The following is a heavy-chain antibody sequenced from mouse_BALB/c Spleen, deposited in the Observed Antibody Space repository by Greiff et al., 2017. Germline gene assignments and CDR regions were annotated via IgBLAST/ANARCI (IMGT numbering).Heavy chain of an antibody. Sequence: LQQPGSELVRPGASVKLSCKASGYTFTSYWMHWVKQRPGQGLEWIGNIYPGSGSTNYNGKFKGKATLTADKSSSTAYMQLSSLTSEDSAVYVCARGPLTGTKAMDYWGQGTSVTVSS. D-gene: IGHD4-1*01. V-gene: IGHV1S22*01. CDR3: ARGPLTGTKAMDY. J-gene: IGHJ4*01. CDR1: GYTFTSYW. CDR2: IYPGSGST.